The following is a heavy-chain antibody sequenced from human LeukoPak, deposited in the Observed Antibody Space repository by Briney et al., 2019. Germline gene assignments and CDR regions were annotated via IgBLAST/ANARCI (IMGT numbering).Heavy chain of an antibody. CDR2: IYHSGST. J-gene: IGHJ3*02. CDR1: GGSISSGGYS. V-gene: IGHV4-30-2*01. CDR3: ARVYRKDAFDI. D-gene: IGHD5-18*01. Sequence: SQTLSLTCAVSGGSISSGGYSWSWIRQPPGKGLEWIGYIYHSGSTYYNPSLKSRVTISVDTSKNQFSLKLSSVTAADTAVYYCARVYRKDAFDIWGQGTMVTVSS.